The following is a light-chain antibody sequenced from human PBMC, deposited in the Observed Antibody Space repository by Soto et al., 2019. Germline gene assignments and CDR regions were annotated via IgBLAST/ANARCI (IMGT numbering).Light chain of an antibody. CDR2: AAS. Sequence: DIQMTQSPSSVSASVGDRVTITCRASQGINSWLAWYQQKPGKAPKLLIYAASSLQSGVPSRFSGSGSGTDFTLTISSLQPEDFSTYYCQQATSFPPLTFGGGTKVEIK. V-gene: IGKV1-12*01. J-gene: IGKJ4*02. CDR1: QGINSW. CDR3: QQATSFPPLT.